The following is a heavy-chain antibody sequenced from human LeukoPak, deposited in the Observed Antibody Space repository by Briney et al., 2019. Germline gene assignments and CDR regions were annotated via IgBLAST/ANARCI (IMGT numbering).Heavy chain of an antibody. Sequence: ASVKVSCKASGYTFTGYYMHWVRQAPGRGLEWMGWINPNSGGTNYAQKSQGRVTMTRDTSISTAYMELSRLRSDDTAVYYCARAFLNGGSYQRHYYYYMDVWGKGTTVTISS. CDR3: ARAFLNGGSYQRHYYYYMDV. V-gene: IGHV1-2*02. D-gene: IGHD1-26*01. J-gene: IGHJ6*03. CDR1: GYTFTGYY. CDR2: INPNSGGT.